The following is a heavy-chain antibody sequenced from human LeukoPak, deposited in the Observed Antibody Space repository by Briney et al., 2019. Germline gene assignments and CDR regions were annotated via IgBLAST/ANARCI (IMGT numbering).Heavy chain of an antibody. D-gene: IGHD6-13*01. CDR2: ISGSGGST. J-gene: IGHJ4*02. CDR3: ARGGYSSSWYRFDY. Sequence: QPGGSLRLSCAASGFTFSSYAMSWVRQAPGKGLEWVSAISGSGGSTYYADSVKGRFTISRDNSKNTLYLQMNSLRAEDTAVYYCARGGYSSSWYRFDYWGQGTLVTVSS. CDR1: GFTFSSYA. V-gene: IGHV3-23*01.